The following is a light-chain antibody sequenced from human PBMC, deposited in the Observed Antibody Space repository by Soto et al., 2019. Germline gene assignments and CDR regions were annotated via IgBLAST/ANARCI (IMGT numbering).Light chain of an antibody. V-gene: IGKV3-20*01. Sequence: EIVLTQSPGTLSLSPGERATLSCRASQTVTSSYLAWYQQKPGQAPRLLIYGASNRAAGIPDRFSGSGSGTDFTLTISRLEPEDFAVYYCQQFHGSPRTFGQGTNVEIK. J-gene: IGKJ1*01. CDR1: QTVTSSY. CDR3: QQFHGSPRT. CDR2: GAS.